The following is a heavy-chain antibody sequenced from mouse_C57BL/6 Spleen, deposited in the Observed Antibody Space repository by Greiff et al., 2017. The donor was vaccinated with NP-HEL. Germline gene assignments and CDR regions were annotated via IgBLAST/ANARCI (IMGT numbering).Heavy chain of an antibody. CDR2: ISSGGDYI. Sequence: EVQGVESGEGLVKPGGSLKLSCAASGFTFSSYAMSWVRQTPEKRLEWVAYISSGGDYIYYADTVKGRFTISRDNARNTLYLQMSSLKSEDTAMYYCTREQGGYYWFAYWGQGTLVTVSA. J-gene: IGHJ3*01. D-gene: IGHD2-3*01. CDR1: GFTFSSYA. CDR3: TREQGGYYWFAY. V-gene: IGHV5-9-1*02.